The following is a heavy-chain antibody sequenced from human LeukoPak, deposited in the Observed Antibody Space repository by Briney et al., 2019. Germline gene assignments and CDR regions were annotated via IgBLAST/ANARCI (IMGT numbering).Heavy chain of an antibody. Sequence: GGSLRLSCAASGFTFSRYGMHWVRQAPGKGLEWVAVISYDGNSKYYADSVKGRFTISRDNSKNTLYLQMNSLRAEDTAVYYCARILDSAWGELGYWGQGTLVTVSS. CDR2: ISYDGNSK. V-gene: IGHV3-30*03. CDR1: GFTFSRYG. D-gene: IGHD6-19*01. J-gene: IGHJ4*02. CDR3: ARILDSAWGELGY.